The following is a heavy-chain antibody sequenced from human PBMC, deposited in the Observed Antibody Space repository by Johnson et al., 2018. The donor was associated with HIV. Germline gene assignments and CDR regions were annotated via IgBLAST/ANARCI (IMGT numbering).Heavy chain of an antibody. D-gene: IGHD2-15*01. V-gene: IGHV3-23*04. J-gene: IGHJ3*02. CDR3: ARAGPYCSGGSCYSPDAFDI. CDR2: ISGSGGST. Sequence: VQLVESGGGVVQPGRSLRLSCAASGFIFSTYGMHWVRQAPGRGLEWVSAISGSGGSTYYADSVKGRFTISRDNSKNTLYLQMNSLRAEDTALYYCARAGPYCSGGSCYSPDAFDIWGQGTMVTVSS. CDR1: GFIFSTYG.